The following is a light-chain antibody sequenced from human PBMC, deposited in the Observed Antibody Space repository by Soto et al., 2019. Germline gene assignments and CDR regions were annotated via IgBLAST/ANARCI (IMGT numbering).Light chain of an antibody. Sequence: DIQMTQSPSTLSASVVDRVTITCRASQSISSWLAWYQQKPGKVPKLLIYDASSLESGVPSTFSGSGSGTEFTLTISSLQPDDFATYYCQQYNSLWTFGQGTKVEIK. J-gene: IGKJ1*01. CDR2: DAS. CDR1: QSISSW. CDR3: QQYNSLWT. V-gene: IGKV1-5*01.